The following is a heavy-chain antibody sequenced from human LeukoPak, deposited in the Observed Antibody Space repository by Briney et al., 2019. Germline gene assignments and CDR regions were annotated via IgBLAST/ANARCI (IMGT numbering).Heavy chain of an antibody. Sequence: ASVKVSCKASGYTFTSYYMHWVRQAPGQGLEWMGIINPSGGSTSYAQKFQGSVTMTRDTSTSTVYMELSSLRSEDTAVYYCATEIARKEINYYDSSGSDLPVDYWGQGTLVTVSS. CDR2: INPSGGST. V-gene: IGHV1-46*01. J-gene: IGHJ4*02. CDR1: GYTFTSYY. CDR3: ATEIARKEINYYDSSGSDLPVDY. D-gene: IGHD3-22*01.